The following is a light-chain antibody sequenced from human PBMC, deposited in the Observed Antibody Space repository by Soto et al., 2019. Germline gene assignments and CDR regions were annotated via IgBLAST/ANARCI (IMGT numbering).Light chain of an antibody. CDR2: DAS. V-gene: IGKV1-5*01. CDR3: QQYNSYSPWT. J-gene: IGKJ1*01. Sequence: DIQMTQSPSSLSASVGDRFAITCRASQSITNYLNWYQQKPGKAPKLLIYDASSLESGVPSRFSGSGSGTEFTLTISSLQPDDFATYYCQQYNSYSPWTFGQGTKVDIK. CDR1: QSITNY.